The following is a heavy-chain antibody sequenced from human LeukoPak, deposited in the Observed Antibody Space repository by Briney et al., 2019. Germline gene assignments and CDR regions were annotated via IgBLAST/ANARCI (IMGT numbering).Heavy chain of an antibody. CDR1: GFTFSSYG. J-gene: IGHJ5*02. V-gene: IGHV3-30*18. Sequence: GGSLRLSCAASGFTFSSYGMHWVRQAPGKGLEWVAVISYDGSNEYYVDSVKGRFTISRDNSKNTLYLQMNGLRAEDTAVYYCAKGSSVVVVTATNAWGQGILVTVSS. CDR3: AKGSSVVVVTATNA. D-gene: IGHD2-21*02. CDR2: ISYDGSNE.